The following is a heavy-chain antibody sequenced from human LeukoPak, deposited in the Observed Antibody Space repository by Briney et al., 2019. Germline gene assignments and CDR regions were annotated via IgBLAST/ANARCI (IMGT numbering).Heavy chain of an antibody. CDR2: IYHSGST. Sequence: SGTLSLTCAVSGGSISSSNWWSWVRQPPGKGLEWIGEIYHSGSTNYNPSLKSRVTISVDKSKNQFSLKLSSVTAADTAVYYCARRIVGATNPFDYWGQGTLVTVSS. J-gene: IGHJ4*02. V-gene: IGHV4-4*02. CDR1: GGSISSSNW. D-gene: IGHD1-26*01. CDR3: ARRIVGATNPFDY.